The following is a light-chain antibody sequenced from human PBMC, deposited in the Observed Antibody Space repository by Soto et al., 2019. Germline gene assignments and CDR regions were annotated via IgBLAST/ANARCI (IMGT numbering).Light chain of an antibody. CDR2: GAS. J-gene: IGKJ4*01. Sequence: EIVMTQSPATLSVSPGERATLSSRASQSVSSNLAWYQQKPGQAPRLLIYGASPRATGIPARFSGSGSGTEFTLTISRLQSEDFAVYYCQQYNNWPLTFGGGTKVEIK. V-gene: IGKV3-15*01. CDR1: QSVSSN. CDR3: QQYNNWPLT.